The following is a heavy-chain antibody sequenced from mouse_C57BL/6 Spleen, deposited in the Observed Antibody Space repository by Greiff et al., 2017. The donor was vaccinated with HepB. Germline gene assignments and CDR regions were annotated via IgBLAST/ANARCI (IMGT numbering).Heavy chain of an antibody. Sequence: VKLVESGAELARPGASVKLSCKASGYTFTSYGISWVKQRTGQGLEWIGEIYPRSGNAYYNEKFKGKATLTADKSSSTAYMELRSLTSEDSAVYFCARTEDWFAYWGQGTLVTVSA. CDR1: GYTFTSYG. CDR2: IYPRSGNA. V-gene: IGHV1-81*01. J-gene: IGHJ3*01. CDR3: ARTEDWFAY.